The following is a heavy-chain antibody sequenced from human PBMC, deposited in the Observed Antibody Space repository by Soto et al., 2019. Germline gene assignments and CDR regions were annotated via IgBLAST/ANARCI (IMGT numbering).Heavy chain of an antibody. Sequence: QVQLVESGGGLVKPGGSLRLSCAASGFTFSDYSMSWIRQAPGKGLEWVSYISSTSSSTNYADSVKGRVTISRDNAKNSLSLQMNSLRVEDTAIYYCARGRYADPYWGPGTLVTVSS. V-gene: IGHV3-11*05. J-gene: IGHJ4*02. CDR3: ARGRYADPY. CDR1: GFTFSDYS. D-gene: IGHD2-2*01. CDR2: ISSTSSST.